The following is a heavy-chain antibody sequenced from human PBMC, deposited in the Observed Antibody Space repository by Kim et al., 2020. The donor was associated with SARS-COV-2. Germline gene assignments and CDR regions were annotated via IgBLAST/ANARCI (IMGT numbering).Heavy chain of an antibody. J-gene: IGHJ6*02. Sequence: GGSLRLSCAASGFTFSGSAMHWVRQASGKGLEWVGRIRSKANSYATAYAASVKGRFTISRDDSKNTAYLQMNSLKTEDTAVYYCTRPSSGWLEYYYYGMDVWGQGTTVTVSS. CDR3: TRPSSGWLEYYYYGMDV. V-gene: IGHV3-73*01. CDR1: GFTFSGSA. D-gene: IGHD6-19*01. CDR2: IRSKANSYAT.